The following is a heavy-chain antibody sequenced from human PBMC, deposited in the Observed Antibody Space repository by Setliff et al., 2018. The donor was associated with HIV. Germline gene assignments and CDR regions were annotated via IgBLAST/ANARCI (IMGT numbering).Heavy chain of an antibody. CDR1: GYSISSGYY. CDR2: IYHSGST. V-gene: IGHV4-38-2*02. D-gene: IGHD3-22*01. CDR3: ARIYDNSGYYRAPIGWFDP. J-gene: IGHJ5*02. Sequence: SETLSLTCTVSGYSISSGYYWGWIRQPPGKGLEWIGSIYHSGSTYYNPSLKSRVTISVDTSKNQFSLKLSSVTAADTAVYYCARIYDNSGYYRAPIGWFDPWGQGTLVTVSS.